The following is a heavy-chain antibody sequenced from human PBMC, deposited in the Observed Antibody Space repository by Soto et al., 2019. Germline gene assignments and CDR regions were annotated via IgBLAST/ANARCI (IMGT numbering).Heavy chain of an antibody. D-gene: IGHD6-13*01. CDR3: ARADNSWYEMFGG. V-gene: IGHV1-8*01. CDR2: MNPNSGNT. J-gene: IGHJ4*02. CDR1: GYTFTSYD. Sequence: QVQLVQSGAEVKKPGASVKVSCKASGYTFTSYDINWVRQATGQGLEWMGWMNPNSGNTGYGQKVQGRVTMTRNTSIISAYMELSSLRSEDTAVYYCARADNSWYEMFGGWGQGTLVTVSS.